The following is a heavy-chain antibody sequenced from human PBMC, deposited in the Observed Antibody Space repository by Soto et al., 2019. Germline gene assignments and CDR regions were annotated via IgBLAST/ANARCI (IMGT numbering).Heavy chain of an antibody. CDR2: IYYSGST. CDR3: ARERYYGSGSYSDY. D-gene: IGHD3-10*01. CDR1: GGSISSYY. Sequence: SETLSLTCTVSGGSISSYYWSWIRQPPGKGLEWIGYIYYSGSTNYNPSLKSRVTISVDTSKNQFSLKLNSMTAADTAVYYCARERYYGSGSYSDYWGQGTLVTVSS. J-gene: IGHJ4*02. V-gene: IGHV4-59*12.